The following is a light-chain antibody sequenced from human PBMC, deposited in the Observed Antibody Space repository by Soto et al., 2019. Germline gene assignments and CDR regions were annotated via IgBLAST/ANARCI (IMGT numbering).Light chain of an antibody. CDR3: SSYTSSSFWV. CDR2: EVS. CDR1: SSDVGGYNY. J-gene: IGLJ3*02. Sequence: QSASVSGSPGQSITISCTGTSSDVGGYNYVSWYQQHPGKAPKLMIYEVSNRPSGVSNRFSGSKSGNTASLTISGLQAEDEADYYCSSYTSSSFWVFGGGTKLTVL. V-gene: IGLV2-14*01.